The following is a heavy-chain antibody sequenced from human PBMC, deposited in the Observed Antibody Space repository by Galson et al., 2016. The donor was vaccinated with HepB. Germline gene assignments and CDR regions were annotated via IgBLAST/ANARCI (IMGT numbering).Heavy chain of an antibody. D-gene: IGHD4-17*01. CDR2: ISYDGSNK. CDR3: AREDYGDNGYFDY. CDR1: GFTFSSYS. Sequence: SLRLSCAASGFTFSSYSMHWVRQAPGKGLEWVAVISYDGSNKYYADSVKGRFTISRDNSKNTLYLQMNSLRAEDTAVYYCAREDYGDNGYFDYWAQGTLDTVSS. J-gene: IGHJ4*02. V-gene: IGHV3-30*04.